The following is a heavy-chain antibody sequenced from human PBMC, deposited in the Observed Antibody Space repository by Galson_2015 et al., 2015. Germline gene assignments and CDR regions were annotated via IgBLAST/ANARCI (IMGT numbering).Heavy chain of an antibody. J-gene: IGHJ6*03. D-gene: IGHD3/OR15-3a*01. V-gene: IGHV3-21*06. CDR1: GFTFTSYS. CDR2: ISSVSTYI. CDR3: SRILGHQLQKRAYYYYMDV. Sequence: SLRLSCAASGFTFTSYSMNWVRRAPGKGLEWVSSISSVSTYIYYADSVKGRFTISRDNAENLLYLQMDSLRAEDSAVYYCSRILGHQLQKRAYYYYMDVWGKGTTVTVSS.